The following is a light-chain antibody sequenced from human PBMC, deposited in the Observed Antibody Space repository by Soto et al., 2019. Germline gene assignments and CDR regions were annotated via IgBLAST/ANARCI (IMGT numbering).Light chain of an antibody. V-gene: IGKV3-20*01. Sequence: EIVLTQSPGTLSLSPGERATLSCRARQSVPKNYLAWYQQKRGQAPRLLVYGASNRATGIPDRFSGSGSGTDFTLPISRLEPEDSAVYYWQRYAMSPLTFGGGTRVEI. CDR3: QRYAMSPLT. CDR2: GAS. CDR1: QSVPKNY. J-gene: IGKJ4*01.